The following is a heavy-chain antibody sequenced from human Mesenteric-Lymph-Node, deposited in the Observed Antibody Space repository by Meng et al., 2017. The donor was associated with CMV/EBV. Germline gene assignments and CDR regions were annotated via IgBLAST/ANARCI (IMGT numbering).Heavy chain of an antibody. J-gene: IGHJ4*01. Sequence: GESLKISCAASGFTFSTHAMSWVRQVPGKGLEWVSAITGSDGSTYYADSVKGRFTISRDKSTNTLHLQMNRLRAEDTAVYYCAKGNGGSSSSWRLGYFDNWGHGTLVTVSS. CDR1: GFTFSTHA. V-gene: IGHV3-23*01. CDR2: ITGSDGST. CDR3: AKGNGGSSSSWRLGYFDN. D-gene: IGHD6-13*01.